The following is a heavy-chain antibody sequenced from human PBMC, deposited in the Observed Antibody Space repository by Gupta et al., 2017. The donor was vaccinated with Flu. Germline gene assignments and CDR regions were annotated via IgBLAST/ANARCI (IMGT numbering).Heavy chain of an antibody. CDR3: ARQGGPDFLRGNYMDI. Sequence: GGSMSSSYWACIRQAPGKTLEWIASLYDPVTIHYNTALESRLTISVDTSRNLVLLNLTSATAADTAMYYCARQGGPDFLRGNYMDIWGKGTTVTVYS. D-gene: IGHD3-3*01. V-gene: IGHV4-59*08. CDR2: LYDPVTI. J-gene: IGHJ6*03. CDR1: GGSMSSSY.